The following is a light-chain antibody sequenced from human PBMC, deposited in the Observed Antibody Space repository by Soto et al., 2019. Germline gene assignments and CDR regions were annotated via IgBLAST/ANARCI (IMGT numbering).Light chain of an antibody. CDR2: EAS. Sequence: EIRMTQFPATLSASPGGGATLSCRASQTVSRNLAWYQQKPGQAPRLLIYEASTRANGIPARFSGSGSGTELTLTISSLQSEDFAFYDCQQYKNWPPITFGQGTRLEIK. CDR3: QQYKNWPPIT. CDR1: QTVSRN. J-gene: IGKJ5*01. V-gene: IGKV3-15*01.